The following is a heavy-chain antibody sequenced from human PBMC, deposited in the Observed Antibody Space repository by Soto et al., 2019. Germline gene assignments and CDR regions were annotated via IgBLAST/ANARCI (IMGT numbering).Heavy chain of an antibody. CDR1: GGTFSIYA. CDR3: ASGDNYDFWSGSLDY. J-gene: IGHJ4*02. CDR2: IIPIFGTA. Sequence: SLKVSCKASGGTFSIYAISWVRQAPGQGLEWMGGIIPIFGTANYAQKFQGRVTITADESTSTAYMELSSLRSEDTAVYYCASGDNYDFWSGSLDYWGQGTLVTVSS. D-gene: IGHD3-3*01. V-gene: IGHV1-69*13.